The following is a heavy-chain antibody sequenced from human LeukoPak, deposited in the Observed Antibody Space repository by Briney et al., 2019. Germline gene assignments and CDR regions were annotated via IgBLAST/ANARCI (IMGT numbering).Heavy chain of an antibody. CDR3: ATSYYGSGSYFVGWFDP. D-gene: IGHD3-10*01. CDR1: GYTLTELS. CDR2: FDPEDGET. Sequence: ASVKVSCKVYGYTLTELSMHWVRQAPGKGLEWMGGFDPEDGETIYAQKFQGRVTMTEDTSTDTAYMELSSLRSEDTAVYYCATSYYGSGSYFVGWFDPWGQGTLVTVSS. V-gene: IGHV1-24*01. J-gene: IGHJ5*02.